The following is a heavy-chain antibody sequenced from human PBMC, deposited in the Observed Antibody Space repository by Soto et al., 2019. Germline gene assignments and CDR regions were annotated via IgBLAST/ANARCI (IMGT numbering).Heavy chain of an antibody. Sequence: GGSLRLSCAASGFTFSSYGMHWVRQAPGKGLEWVAVISYDGSNKYYADSVKGRFIISRDNSKNTVYVEMNGLRNEDTAVYYCAKDGGYDSSGFYRHSDYWGQGILVTVSS. D-gene: IGHD3-22*01. J-gene: IGHJ4*02. CDR3: AKDGGYDSSGFYRHSDY. V-gene: IGHV3-30*18. CDR2: ISYDGSNK. CDR1: GFTFSSYG.